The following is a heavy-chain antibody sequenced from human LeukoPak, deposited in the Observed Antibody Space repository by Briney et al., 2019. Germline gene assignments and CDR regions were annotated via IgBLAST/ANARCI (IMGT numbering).Heavy chain of an antibody. D-gene: IGHD2-15*01. CDR2: ISAYNGNT. CDR1: GYTFTSYG. Sequence: ASVKVSCKASGYTFTSYGISWVRQAPGQGLEWMGWISAYNGNTNYAQKLQGRVTTTTDTSTSTAYMELRSLRSDDTAVYYCARVYCSGGSCYSDGNYYFDYWGQGTLVTVSS. V-gene: IGHV1-18*01. J-gene: IGHJ4*02. CDR3: ARVYCSGGSCYSDGNYYFDY.